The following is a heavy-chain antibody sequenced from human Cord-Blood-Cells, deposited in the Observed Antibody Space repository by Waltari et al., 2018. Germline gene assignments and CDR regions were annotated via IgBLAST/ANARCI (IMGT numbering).Heavy chain of an antibody. Sequence: EVQLVESGGGLVKPGGSLRLSCAASGFTFSSYSMNWVRQAPGKGLEWVSSISSSSSYIYYADSVKGRFTISRDNAKNSLYLQMNSLRAEDTAVYYCAISSGGYRDAFDIWGQGTMVTVSS. CDR1: GFTFSSYS. CDR2: ISSSSSYI. D-gene: IGHD6-19*01. CDR3: AISSGGYRDAFDI. J-gene: IGHJ3*02. V-gene: IGHV3-21*01.